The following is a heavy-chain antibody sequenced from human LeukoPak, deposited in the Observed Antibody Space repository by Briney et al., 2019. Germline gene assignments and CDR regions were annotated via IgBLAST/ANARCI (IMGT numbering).Heavy chain of an antibody. CDR2: IKQDGSEK. J-gene: IGHJ5*02. CDR1: GFTFSSYW. V-gene: IGHV3-7*01. D-gene: IGHD5-24*01. Sequence: GGSLRLSCAASGFTFSSYWMSWVRQAPGKGLEWVANIKQDGSEKYYVDSVKGRFTISRDNAKNSLYLQMNSLRAEDTAVYYCARGARDGYNIDWFDPWGQGTLVTVSS. CDR3: ARGARDGYNIDWFDP.